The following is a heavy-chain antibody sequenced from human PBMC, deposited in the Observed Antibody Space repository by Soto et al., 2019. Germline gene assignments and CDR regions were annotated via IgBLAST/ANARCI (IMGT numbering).Heavy chain of an antibody. J-gene: IGHJ5*02. V-gene: IGHV4-39*01. CDR1: GGSISSSSYY. D-gene: IGHD3-10*01. Sequence: SETLSLTCTVSGGSISSSSYYWGWIRQPPGKGLEWIGSIYYSGSTYYNPSLKSRVTISVDTSKNQFSLKLSSVTAADTAVYYCARHFYYGSGSYDLNWFDPWGQGTLVT. CDR2: IYYSGST. CDR3: ARHFYYGSGSYDLNWFDP.